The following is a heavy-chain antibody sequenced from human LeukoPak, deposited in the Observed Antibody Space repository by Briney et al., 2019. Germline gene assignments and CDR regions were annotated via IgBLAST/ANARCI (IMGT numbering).Heavy chain of an antibody. Sequence: PGRSLRLSCAASGFTFSSYAMHWVRQAPGKGLEWVAVISYDGSNKYYADSVKGRFTISRDNSKNTLYLQMNSLRAEDTAVYYCARDRRDIVVVTARISSKYHYYYGMDVWGQGTTVTVSS. V-gene: IGHV3-30-3*01. D-gene: IGHD2-21*02. CDR3: ARDRRDIVVVTARISSKYHYYYGMDV. J-gene: IGHJ6*02. CDR1: GFTFSSYA. CDR2: ISYDGSNK.